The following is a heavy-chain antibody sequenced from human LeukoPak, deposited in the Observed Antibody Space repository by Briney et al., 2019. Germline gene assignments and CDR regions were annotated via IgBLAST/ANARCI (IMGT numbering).Heavy chain of an antibody. Sequence: ASVKVSCKASGYTFTSYGISWVRQAPGQGLEWMGWINPNSGVTNYAQKFHGRVTMTRDTSISTAYMEVSRLRSDDTAVYYCARGQQWLEAFEHWGQGTLVTVSS. D-gene: IGHD6-19*01. CDR3: ARGQQWLEAFEH. J-gene: IGHJ4*02. CDR2: INPNSGVT. V-gene: IGHV1-2*02. CDR1: GYTFTSYG.